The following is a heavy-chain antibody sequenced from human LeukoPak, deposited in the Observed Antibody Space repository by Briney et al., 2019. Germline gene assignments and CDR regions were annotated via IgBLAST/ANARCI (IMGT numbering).Heavy chain of an antibody. CDR2: ISTTGGGT. D-gene: IGHD2-2*01. J-gene: IGHJ4*02. V-gene: IGHV3-23*01. CDR3: AKDRGDCSSTSCYLSD. CDR1: GFTFSSYA. Sequence: GGSLRLSCAASGFTFSSYAMTWVRQAPGKGLEWVSAISTTGGGTYYADSVKGRFTISRDNSKNTLYLQMNSLRAEDTAVYSRAKDRGDCSSTSCYLSDWGQGTLVTVSS.